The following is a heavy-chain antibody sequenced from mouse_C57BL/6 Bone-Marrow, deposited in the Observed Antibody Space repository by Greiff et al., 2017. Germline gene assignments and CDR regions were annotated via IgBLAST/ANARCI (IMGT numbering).Heavy chain of an antibody. Sequence: VQLQQSGAELVRPGASVKLSCTASGFNIKDDSMHWVKQRPEQGLEWIGWIDPENGDTEYASKFQGKATITADTSSNTAYLQLSSLTSEDTAVDYCTTDGSFAYWGQGTLVTVSA. V-gene: IGHV14-4*01. J-gene: IGHJ3*01. CDR1: GFNIKDDS. CDR3: TTDGSFAY. D-gene: IGHD2-3*01. CDR2: IDPENGDT.